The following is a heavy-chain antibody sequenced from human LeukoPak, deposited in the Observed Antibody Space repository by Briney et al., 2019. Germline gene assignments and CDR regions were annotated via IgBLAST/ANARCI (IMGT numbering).Heavy chain of an antibody. CDR1: GLTFDDYG. Sequence: GGSLRLSCAASGLTFDDYGMSWVRQAPGKGLEWVSGINWNGGSTGYADSVKGRFTISRDNAKNSLYLQMNSLRAEDTALYHCARDFRVGATMGLYYYYYGMDVWGQGTTVTVSS. CDR3: ARDFRVGATMGLYYYYYGMDV. V-gene: IGHV3-20*01. CDR2: INWNGGST. D-gene: IGHD1-26*01. J-gene: IGHJ6*02.